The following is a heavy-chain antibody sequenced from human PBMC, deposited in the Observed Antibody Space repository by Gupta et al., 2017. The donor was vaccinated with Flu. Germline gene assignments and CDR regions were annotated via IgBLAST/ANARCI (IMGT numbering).Heavy chain of an antibody. CDR2: ISNDVRNY. V-gene: IGHV3-30*18. CDR3: AKDWTWNNNNYGMNV. Sequence: QAREMESGGGVVRPGGCQRISCGASGFHFRNFGMHWLRPGPGQGTEWVAAISNDVRNYYPTDSVKVRFTISRDNSKNTLDLQMNGLRTEDTGMYCCAKDWTWNNNNYGMNVWGQGTTVTVSS. J-gene: IGHJ6*02. D-gene: IGHD5-24*01. CDR1: GFHFRNFG.